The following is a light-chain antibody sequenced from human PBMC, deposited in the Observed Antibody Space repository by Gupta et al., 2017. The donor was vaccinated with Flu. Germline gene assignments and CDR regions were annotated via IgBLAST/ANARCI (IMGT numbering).Light chain of an antibody. CDR1: QSISNF. J-gene: IGKJ1*01. CDR2: KAS. Sequence: STSILSASVGDRVTITCRASQSISNFLAWHQQKPGKAPKALIYKASILETGVPSRFVGSGSGTEFTLTITSLQPDDFATYFCEQYDSYSTFGQGTKV. CDR3: EQYDSYST. V-gene: IGKV1-5*03.